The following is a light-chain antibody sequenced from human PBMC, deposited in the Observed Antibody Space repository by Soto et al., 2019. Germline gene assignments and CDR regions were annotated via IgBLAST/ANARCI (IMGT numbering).Light chain of an antibody. J-gene: IGKJ2*01. CDR1: QSVSSN. V-gene: IGKV3-15*01. CDR2: GAS. Sequence: EIVMTQSPANLSVSPGERATLSCRASQSVSSNLAWYQQKPGQGPRLLIYGASTRATSITARFSGGGSGTEFSLTINSLQSEDFAVYYCQQYNKWPPYTFGQGTKLEIK. CDR3: QQYNKWPPYT.